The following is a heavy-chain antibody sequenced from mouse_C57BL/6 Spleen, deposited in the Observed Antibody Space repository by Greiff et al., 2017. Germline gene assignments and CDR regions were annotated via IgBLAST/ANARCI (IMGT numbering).Heavy chain of an antibody. V-gene: IGHV1-59*01. CDR3: ARAVYAMDY. Sequence: VQLQQPGAELVRPGTSVKLSCKASGYTFTSYWMHWVKQRPGQGLEWIGVIDPSDSYTNYNQKFKGKATLTVDTSSSTAYMQLSSLTSEDSAVYYCARAVYAMDYWGQGTSVTVSS. J-gene: IGHJ4*01. CDR2: IDPSDSYT. CDR1: GYTFTSYW.